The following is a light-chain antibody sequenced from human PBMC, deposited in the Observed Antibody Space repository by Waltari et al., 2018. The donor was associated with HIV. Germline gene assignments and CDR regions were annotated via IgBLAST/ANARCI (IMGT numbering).Light chain of an antibody. J-gene: IGLJ3*02. CDR1: SSDVGGYNY. Sequence: QSALTKPASVSGSPGQSITISCTGTSSDVGGYNYVPWYQRHPGKAPKLIIYDVSNRPAGVSNRFSGSKSGNMASRTSSGLQAEDEADYYGSSYTSSSTRVFGGGTTVTGL. CDR2: DVS. CDR3: SSYTSSSTRV. V-gene: IGLV2-14*03.